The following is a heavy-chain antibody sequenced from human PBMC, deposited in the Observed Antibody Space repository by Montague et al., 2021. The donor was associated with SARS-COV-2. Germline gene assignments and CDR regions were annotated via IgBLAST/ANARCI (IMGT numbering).Heavy chain of an antibody. V-gene: IGHV4-34*01. D-gene: IGHD2-2*02. CDR1: GGSFSPYY. CDR3: ARLGDGIVPSPILGLGPYYSFYYMDV. Sequence: SETLSLTCTVFGGSFSPYYWTWIRQPPGKGLEWIGEISHIGNTKYNPSLQSRVSISLGTSRNQFSLKVSSVTAADTAIYYCARLGDGIVPSPILGLGPYYSFYYMDVWGKGTTVTVSS. J-gene: IGHJ6*03. CDR2: ISHIGNT.